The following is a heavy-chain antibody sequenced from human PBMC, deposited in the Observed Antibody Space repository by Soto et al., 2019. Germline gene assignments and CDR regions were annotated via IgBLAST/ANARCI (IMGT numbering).Heavy chain of an antibody. CDR3: ARTALGVVVAATLENWFDP. CDR1: GGSITNYY. Sequence: PSETLSLTYTVSGGSITNYYWGWIRQPPGKGLEWIGYIYYSGSTNYNPSLKSRVTISVDTSKNQFSLKLSSVTAADTAVYYCARTALGVVVAATLENWFDPWGQGTLVTVSS. CDR2: IYYSGST. D-gene: IGHD2-15*01. J-gene: IGHJ5*02. V-gene: IGHV4-59*01.